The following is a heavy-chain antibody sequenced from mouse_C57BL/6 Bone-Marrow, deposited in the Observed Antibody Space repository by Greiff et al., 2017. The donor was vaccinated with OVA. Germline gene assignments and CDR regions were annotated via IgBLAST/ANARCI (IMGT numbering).Heavy chain of an antibody. CDR3: ARLGVLRSFAY. D-gene: IGHD1-1*01. Sequence: EVQLQQSGPELVKPGASVKISCTASGYTFTDYYMNWVKQSPGKSLEWIGDINPNNGGTSYNQQFKGQATLTVDQSSSTAYMQLRSLTSEDSAVYYCARLGVLRSFAYWGQGTLVTVSA. J-gene: IGHJ3*01. CDR2: INPNNGGT. V-gene: IGHV1-26*01. CDR1: GYTFTDYY.